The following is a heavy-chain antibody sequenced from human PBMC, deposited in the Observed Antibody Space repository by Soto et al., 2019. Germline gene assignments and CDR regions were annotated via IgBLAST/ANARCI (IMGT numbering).Heavy chain of an antibody. CDR2: ISWNSNNI. J-gene: IGHJ6*02. CDR1: GFTFDDYA. V-gene: IGHV3-9*01. CDR3: AKSPGGYYYGMDV. D-gene: IGHD1-1*01. Sequence: EVELVESGGGLVQPGRSLRLSCAASGFTFDDYAMHWVRQVPGKGLEWVSGISWNSNNIGYADSVKGRFTISRDNAKNSLFLQLNSLRAGDTALYYCAKSPGGYYYGMDVWGQGTTVTVFS.